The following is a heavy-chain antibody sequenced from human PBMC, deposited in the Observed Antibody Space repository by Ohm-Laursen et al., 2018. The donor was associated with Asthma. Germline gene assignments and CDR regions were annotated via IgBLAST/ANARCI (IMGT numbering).Heavy chain of an antibody. CDR2: ISYDGSNK. D-gene: IGHD5-24*01. J-gene: IGHJ4*02. CDR3: AREDRDGYNPYSDY. Sequence: SLRLSCTASGFTFSSYGMHWVRQAPGKGLEWVAVISYDGSNKYYADSVKGRFTISRDNSKNTLYLQMNSLRAEDTAVYYCAREDRDGYNPYSDYWGQGTLVTVSS. V-gene: IGHV3-33*05. CDR1: GFTFSSYG.